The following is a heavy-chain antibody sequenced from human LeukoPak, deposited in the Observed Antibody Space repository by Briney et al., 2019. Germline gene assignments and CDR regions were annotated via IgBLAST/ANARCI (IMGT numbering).Heavy chain of an antibody. CDR2: ISGSGGST. CDR1: GLTFSSYA. CDR3: AKVGERGELIPFDY. Sequence: GGSLRLSCAASGLTFSSYAMSWVRQAPGKGLEWVSAISGSGGSTYYADSVKGRFTISRDNSKSTLYLQMNSLRAEDTAVYYCAKVGERGELIPFDYWGQGTLVTVSS. J-gene: IGHJ4*02. D-gene: IGHD1-26*01. V-gene: IGHV3-23*01.